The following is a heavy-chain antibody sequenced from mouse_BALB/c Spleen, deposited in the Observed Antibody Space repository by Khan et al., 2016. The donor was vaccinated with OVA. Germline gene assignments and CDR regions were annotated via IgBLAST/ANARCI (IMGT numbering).Heavy chain of an antibody. D-gene: IGHD2-10*02. CDR2: INPSNGYT. CDR1: GYTFTSYT. CDR3: VSDGAYGRIDGWFAY. J-gene: IGHJ3*01. V-gene: IGHV1-4*01. Sequence: VQLQESGAELARPGASVKLSCKASGYTFTSYTIHWIKMSPGQGLEWIGYINPSNGYTNYNQKLKDKATLTADKSSTTAYMQLSSLTSDDAEVYMCVSDGAYGRIDGWFAYWGLGTLVTVSA.